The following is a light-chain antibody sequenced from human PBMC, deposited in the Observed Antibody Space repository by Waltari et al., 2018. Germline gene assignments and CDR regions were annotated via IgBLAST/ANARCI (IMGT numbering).Light chain of an antibody. CDR2: SNN. CDR1: SSNIGSNA. J-gene: IGLJ2*01. V-gene: IGLV1-44*01. CDR3: ASWDDSLNGGV. Sequence: QSVLTQPPSASGTPRQGVTISCSGSSSNIGSNAVNWYQQLPGTAPKLLVNSNNQRPSGVPARVSGSKSGTSASLAISGLQSEDEADYYCASWDDSLNGGVFGGGTKLTVL.